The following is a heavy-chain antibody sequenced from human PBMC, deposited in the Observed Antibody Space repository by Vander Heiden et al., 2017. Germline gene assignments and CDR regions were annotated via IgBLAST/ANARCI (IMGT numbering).Heavy chain of an antibody. V-gene: IGHV3-9*02. CDR1: GFTPRHYA. D-gene: IGHD2-2*01. Sequence: EVQVVESGGGLVQHGRSLRLSCAVSGFTPRHYALHGVRQSPGKGLEWVSGFDYNSGRVDYADSVKGRFTTSGDNAKKSLYLQMDSLRGEDTAVYYCTKDLVPGGADVWGQGTTVTVSS. CDR3: TKDLVPGGADV. CDR2: FDYNSGRV. J-gene: IGHJ6*02.